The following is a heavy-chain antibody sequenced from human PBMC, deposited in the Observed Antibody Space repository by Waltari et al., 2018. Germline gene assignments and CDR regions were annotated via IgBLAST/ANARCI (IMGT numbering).Heavy chain of an antibody. Sequence: QVQLQESGPGLVKPSETLSLTCTVSGGSISSYYWSWIRQPAGKGLEWIGRIYTSGSTNYNPSRKSRVSMSVDTSKNQFSLKLSSVTAADTAVYYCARLGYCSSTSCHEYFQHWGQGTLVTVSS. D-gene: IGHD2-2*01. CDR3: ARLGYCSSTSCHEYFQH. J-gene: IGHJ1*01. CDR2: IYTSGST. V-gene: IGHV4-4*07. CDR1: GGSISSYY.